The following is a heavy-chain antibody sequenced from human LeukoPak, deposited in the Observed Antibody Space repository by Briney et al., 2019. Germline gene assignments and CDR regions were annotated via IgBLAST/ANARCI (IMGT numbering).Heavy chain of an antibody. V-gene: IGHV1-69*04. CDR1: GGTFSSYA. CDR2: IIPILGIA. Sequence: GASVKVSCKASGGTFSSYAFSWVRQAPGQGLEWMGRIIPILGIANYAQKFQGRVTITADKSTSTAYMELSSLRSEDTAVYYCARECVAGRGDWYFDLWGRGTLVTVSS. D-gene: IGHD6-19*01. CDR3: ARECVAGRGDWYFDL. J-gene: IGHJ2*01.